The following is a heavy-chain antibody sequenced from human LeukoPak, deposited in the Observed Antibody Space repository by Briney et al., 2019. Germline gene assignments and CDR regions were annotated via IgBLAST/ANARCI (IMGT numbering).Heavy chain of an antibody. CDR2: INNDGSYI. V-gene: IGHV3-74*01. Sequence: PGGSLRLSCAASGFTFSPAWMHWVRQAPGKGLEWVSRINNDGSYINYADSVKGRFAISRDNSKNTLYLQMNSLRAEDTAIYYCAKEVLDYEIPYWYFDLWGRGTLVTVSS. CDR3: AKEVLDYEIPYWYFDL. D-gene: IGHD4-17*01. J-gene: IGHJ2*01. CDR1: GFTFSPAW.